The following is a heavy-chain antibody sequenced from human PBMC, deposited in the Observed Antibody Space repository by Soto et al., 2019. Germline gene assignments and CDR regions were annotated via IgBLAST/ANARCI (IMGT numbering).Heavy chain of an antibody. D-gene: IGHD3-22*01. CDR3: AKVTYYYDSSGPPDY. V-gene: IGHV3-23*01. J-gene: IGHJ4*02. Sequence: GSRGLSYAASGFTFSRYAMILVRQAPGKGLEWVSAISGSGGSTYYADSVKGRFTISRDNSKNTLYLQMNSLRAEDTAVYYCAKVTYYYDSSGPPDYWGQGTLVTVSS. CDR2: ISGSGGST. CDR1: GFTFSRYA.